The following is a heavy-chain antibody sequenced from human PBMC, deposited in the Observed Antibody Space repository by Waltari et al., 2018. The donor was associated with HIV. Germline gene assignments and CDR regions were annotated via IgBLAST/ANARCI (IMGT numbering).Heavy chain of an antibody. D-gene: IGHD3-16*01. J-gene: IGHJ3*02. Sequence: QITLKESGPTLVKPTQTLTLTCTFSGFSLSTSGLGVGWIRQPPGKALEWLALIYWDDDMRYSPSLRNRLTITKDTSRNHVLLTMTNVDPVDTATYFCARTRRDGHNVCGFEIWGQGTRVIVSS. V-gene: IGHV2-5*02. CDR3: ARTRRDGHNVCGFEI. CDR2: IYWDDDM. CDR1: GFSLSTSGLG.